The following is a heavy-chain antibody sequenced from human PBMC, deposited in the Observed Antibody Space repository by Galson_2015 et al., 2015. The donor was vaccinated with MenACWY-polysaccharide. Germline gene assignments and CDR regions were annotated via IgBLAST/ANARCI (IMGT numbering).Heavy chain of an antibody. J-gene: IGHJ6*03. D-gene: IGHD2-21*01. V-gene: IGHV4-59*12. Sequence: ETLSLTCTVSGGSIANYYWSWIRQPPGKGLEWIAYIYYTGSTDYNPSLKSRVTMSVDTSKSQFSLKLSSVTAMDAAVYYCARESDAYYMDVWGKGTTVTVSS. CDR2: IYYTGST. CDR3: ARESDAYYMDV. CDR1: GGSIANYY.